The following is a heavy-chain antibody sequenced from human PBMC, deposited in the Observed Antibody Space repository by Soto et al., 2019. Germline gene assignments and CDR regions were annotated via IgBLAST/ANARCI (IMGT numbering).Heavy chain of an antibody. Sequence: EVQLVESGGGLVQPGGSLRLSCAASGFTFSRYWMHWVRQAPGKGLVWVSRINTDRSRISYADSVKGRFTISRDNAKNTLYLQRNSLGAEDTAIYYCARGIMYLYGMDVWGQGTTVTVSS. J-gene: IGHJ6*02. CDR3: ARGIMYLYGMDV. CDR1: GFTFSRYW. V-gene: IGHV3-74*01. D-gene: IGHD3-16*01. CDR2: INTDRSRI.